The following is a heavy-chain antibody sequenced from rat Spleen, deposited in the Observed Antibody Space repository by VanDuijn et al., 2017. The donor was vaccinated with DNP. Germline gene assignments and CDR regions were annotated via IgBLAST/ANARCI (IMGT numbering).Heavy chain of an antibody. Sequence: QVQLKESGPGLVQPSQTLSLTCTVSGFSLTSYTVSWVRQPPGKGLEWIAAMSSGGSTYYNSALKSRLSISRDTSKSQVFLKMNSLQTEDTAMYFCARPHDGSYYYGNYFDYWGQGVMVTVSS. J-gene: IGHJ2*01. V-gene: IGHV2-6*01. CDR1: GFSLTSYT. D-gene: IGHD1-12*02. CDR3: ARPHDGSYYYGNYFDY. CDR2: MSSGGST.